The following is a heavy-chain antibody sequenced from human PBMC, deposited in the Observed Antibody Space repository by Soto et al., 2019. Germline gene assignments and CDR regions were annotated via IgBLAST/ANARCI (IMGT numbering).Heavy chain of an antibody. CDR3: IHSRCGGDCLRSYSSHYYYGLDV. CDR2: IYWDDDK. D-gene: IGHD2-21*02. V-gene: IGHV2-5*02. J-gene: IGHJ6*02. Sequence: QITLKESGPTLVKPTQTLTLTCSVSGFSLNTGGLGVGWIRQPPGKALEWLALIYWDDDKRYSPSLRNRLSIIKAPSNHLVVFTRTNMGPVDTATYYCIHSRCGGDCLRSYSSHYYYGLDVCGQGTPVTVSS. CDR1: GFSLNTGGLG.